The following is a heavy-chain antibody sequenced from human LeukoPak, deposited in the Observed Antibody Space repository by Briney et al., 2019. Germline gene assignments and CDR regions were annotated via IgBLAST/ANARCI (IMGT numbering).Heavy chain of an antibody. V-gene: IGHV3-48*02. CDR2: ISSTGSPI. Sequence: GGSLRLSCAASGFTFSRFGMNWVRQAPGKGLEWVSYISSTGSPIYYADSVKGRFTISRDNGKNSLYLQMNSLRDDDTAVYYCAQKGGTDYWGQGTLVTVSS. J-gene: IGHJ4*02. CDR1: GFTFSRFG. CDR3: AQKGGTDY. D-gene: IGHD2-15*01.